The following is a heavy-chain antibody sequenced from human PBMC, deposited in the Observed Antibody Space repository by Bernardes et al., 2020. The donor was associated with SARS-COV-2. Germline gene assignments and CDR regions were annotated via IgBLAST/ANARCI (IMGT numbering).Heavy chain of an antibody. Sequence: GGSLRLSCAASGFTFDDYAMHWVRQAPGKGLEWVSGISWNSGSIGYADSVKGRFTISRDNAKNSLYLQMNSLRGEDTALYYCAKGLGEYGSDYWGQGTLVTVSS. J-gene: IGHJ4*02. CDR3: AKGLGEYGSDY. CDR1: GFTFDDYA. V-gene: IGHV3-9*01. CDR2: ISWNSGSI. D-gene: IGHD3-10*01.